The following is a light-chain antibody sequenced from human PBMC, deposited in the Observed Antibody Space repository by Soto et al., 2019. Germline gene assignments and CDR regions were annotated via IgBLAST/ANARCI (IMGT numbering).Light chain of an antibody. CDR2: GAS. Sequence: DIQMTQSPSSLSASVGDRVTITCRASQSINKYINWYQQKPGKAPNLLINGASSLQSGVPSRFSGSGSGTDFTLTISNLQPEDFATYYCQQTYSTPCTFGPGTKVDIK. CDR1: QSINKY. V-gene: IGKV1-39*01. CDR3: QQTYSTPCT. J-gene: IGKJ3*01.